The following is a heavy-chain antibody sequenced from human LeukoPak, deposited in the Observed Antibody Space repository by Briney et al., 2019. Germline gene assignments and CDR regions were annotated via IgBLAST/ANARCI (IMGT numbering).Heavy chain of an antibody. CDR1: GFTFGSYS. CDR3: ARARGLGPGGWFDP. V-gene: IGHV3-48*04. D-gene: IGHD3-10*01. J-gene: IGHJ5*02. CDR2: ISNSGSSI. Sequence: GGSLRLSCAASGFTFGSYSMNWVRQAPGKGLEWVSYISNSGSSIYYTDSVKGRFTISRDNAKNSLYLQMNSLRAEDTAVYYCARARGLGPGGWFDPWGQGTLVTVSS.